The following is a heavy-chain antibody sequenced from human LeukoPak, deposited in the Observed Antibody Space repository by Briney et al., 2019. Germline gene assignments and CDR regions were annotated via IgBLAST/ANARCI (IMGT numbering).Heavy chain of an antibody. V-gene: IGHV4-34*01. J-gene: IGHJ4*02. CDR3: ARANGYWAYYFDY. Sequence: SETLSLTCAVYGGSFSGYYWSWIRQPPGKGLEWIGEINHSGSTNYNPSLKSRVTISVDTSKNQFSLKLSSVTAADTAEYYCARANGYWAYYFDYWGQGTLVTVSS. CDR1: GGSFSGYY. CDR2: INHSGST. D-gene: IGHD3-22*01.